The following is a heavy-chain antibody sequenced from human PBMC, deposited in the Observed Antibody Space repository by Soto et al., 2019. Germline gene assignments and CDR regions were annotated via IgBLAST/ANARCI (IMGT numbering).Heavy chain of an antibody. V-gene: IGHV3-33*05. J-gene: IGHJ4*02. D-gene: IGHD1-26*01. CDR1: GFTFKNYG. CDR2: VSYDGTKT. Sequence: PRLSCVGSGFTFKNYGMHWVRQAPGKGLEWLAVVSYDGTKTMYTDSVKGRISISRDNARNTLFLQMDSLTAEDTALYYCARELRSYSGAYSDHWGQGTPVTVSS. CDR3: ARELRSYSGAYSDH.